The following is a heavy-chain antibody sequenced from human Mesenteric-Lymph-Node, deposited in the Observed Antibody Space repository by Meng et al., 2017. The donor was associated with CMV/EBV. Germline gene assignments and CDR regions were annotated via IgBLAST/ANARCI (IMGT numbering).Heavy chain of an antibody. J-gene: IGHJ4*02. CDR1: GGSISSSNW. CDR2: IYHSGST. D-gene: IGHD2-2*02. Sequence: PQTLSLTCAVSGGSISSSNWWSWVRQPPGKGLEWIGEIYHSGSTNYNPSLKSRVTISVDKSKNQFSLKLSSVTAADTAVYYCARWGGYCSSTSCYKGLFDYWGQGTLVTVSS. V-gene: IGHV4-4*03. CDR3: ARWGGYCSSTSCYKGLFDY.